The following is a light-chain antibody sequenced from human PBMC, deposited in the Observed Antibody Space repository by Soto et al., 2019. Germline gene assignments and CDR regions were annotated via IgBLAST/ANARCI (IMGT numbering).Light chain of an antibody. CDR2: AAS. V-gene: IGKV3-15*01. J-gene: IGKJ2*01. CDR3: QQYNKWPGT. CDR1: ESVGSS. Sequence: EIVMTQSPATLSVSPGERATLSCRASESVGSSLVWYQQKPGQAPRLLIYAASTRAPGIPARFSGSGSGTEFTLTISSLQSEDFAVYYCQQYNKWPGTFGQGTKLEIK.